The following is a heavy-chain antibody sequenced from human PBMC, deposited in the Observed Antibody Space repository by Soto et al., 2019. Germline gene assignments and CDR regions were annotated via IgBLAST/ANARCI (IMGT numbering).Heavy chain of an antibody. J-gene: IGHJ3*02. CDR3: ARDRGSRWEGAFDI. CDR1: GFTFSSYG. CDR2: IWYDGSNK. V-gene: IGHV3-33*01. D-gene: IGHD2-15*01. Sequence: QVQLVESGGGVVQPGRSLRLSCAASGFTFSSYGMHWVRQAPGKGLEWVAVIWYDGSNKYYADSVKGRFTISRDNSKNTLYLQMNSLRAEETAVYYCARDRGSRWEGAFDIWGQGTMVTVSS.